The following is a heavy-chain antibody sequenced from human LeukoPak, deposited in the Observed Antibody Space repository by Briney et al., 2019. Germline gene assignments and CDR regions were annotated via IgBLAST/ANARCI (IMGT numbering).Heavy chain of an antibody. J-gene: IGHJ4*02. V-gene: IGHV4-30-4*01. CDR1: GGSISSGDYY. CDR2: IYYSGST. Sequence: PSETLSLTCTVSGGSISSGDYYWSWIRQPPRKGLEWIGYIYYSGSTNYNPSLKSRVTISVDTSKNQFSLKLSSVTAADTAVYYCARSGYSYGYSGPFDYWGQGTLVTVSS. D-gene: IGHD5-18*01. CDR3: ARSGYSYGYSGPFDY.